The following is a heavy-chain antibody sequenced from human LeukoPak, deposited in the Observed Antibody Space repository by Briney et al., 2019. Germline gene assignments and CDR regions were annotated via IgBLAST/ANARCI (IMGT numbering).Heavy chain of an antibody. J-gene: IGHJ1*01. CDR3: ARAGITTTGPLFQH. CDR2: ISSSSSTI. Sequence: GGSLRLSCAGSGFTFSTYAMNWVRQAPGKGLEWVSYISSSSSTIYYADSVKGRFTISRDNAKSSLYLQMNSLRAEDTAVYYCARAGITTTGPLFQHWGQGTLVTVSS. CDR1: GFTFSTYA. V-gene: IGHV3-48*01. D-gene: IGHD6-13*01.